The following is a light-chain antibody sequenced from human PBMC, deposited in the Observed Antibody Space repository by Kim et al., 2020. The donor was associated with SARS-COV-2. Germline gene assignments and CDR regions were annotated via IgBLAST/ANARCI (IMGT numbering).Light chain of an antibody. V-gene: IGLV3-10*01. J-gene: IGLJ3*02. CDR2: EDT. CDR3: YSTDITGSLRV. CDR1: ALPKMY. Sequence: SPGQTARITCSGDALPKMYNYWYQQKSGQAPLLVMYEDTKRPPVIPERFSGSSSGTVATLTITGAQVEDEADYYCYSTDITGSLRVFGGGTQLTVL.